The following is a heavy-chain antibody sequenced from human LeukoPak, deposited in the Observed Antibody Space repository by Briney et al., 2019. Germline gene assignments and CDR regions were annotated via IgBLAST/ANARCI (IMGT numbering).Heavy chain of an antibody. CDR3: AKSCSSTSCRLDI. D-gene: IGHD2-2*01. J-gene: IGHJ3*02. CDR2: IRYDGSRK. CDR1: GFGFSNYR. V-gene: IGHV3-30*02. Sequence: GGSLRLSCEASGFGFSNYRMNWVRQAPGKGLEWVASIRYDGSRKNYADSVKGRFTISRDNSKNTLYLQMNSLRAEDTAVYYCAKSCSSTSCRLDIWGQGTMVTVSS.